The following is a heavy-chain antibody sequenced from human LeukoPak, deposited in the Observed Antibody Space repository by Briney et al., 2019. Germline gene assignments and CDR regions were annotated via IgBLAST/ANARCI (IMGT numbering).Heavy chain of an antibody. D-gene: IGHD3-22*01. CDR3: ARGGYDSSGSDAFDI. V-gene: IGHV3-33*01. Sequence: GRSLRLSCAASGFTFSSYGMHWVRQAPGKGLEWVAVIWYDGSNKYYADSVKGRFTISRDNSKNTLYLQMNSLRAEDTAVYYCARGGYDSSGSDAFDIWGQGTMVTVSS. J-gene: IGHJ3*02. CDR1: GFTFSSYG. CDR2: IWYDGSNK.